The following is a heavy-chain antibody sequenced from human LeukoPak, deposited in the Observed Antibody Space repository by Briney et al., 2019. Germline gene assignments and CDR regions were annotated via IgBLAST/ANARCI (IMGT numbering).Heavy chain of an antibody. CDR2: ISYDGSNK. Sequence: PGGSLRLSCAASGFTFSSCAMHWVRQAPGKGLEWVAVISYDGSNKYYADSVKGRFTISRDNSKNTLYLQMNSLRAEDTAVYYCARAPVWFGEFSSADYWGQGTLVTVSS. J-gene: IGHJ4*02. D-gene: IGHD3-10*01. CDR1: GFTFSSCA. CDR3: ARAPVWFGEFSSADY. V-gene: IGHV3-30*04.